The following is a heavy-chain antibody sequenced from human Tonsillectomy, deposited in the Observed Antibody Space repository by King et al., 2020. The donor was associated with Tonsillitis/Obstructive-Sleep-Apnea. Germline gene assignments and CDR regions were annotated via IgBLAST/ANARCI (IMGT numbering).Heavy chain of an antibody. Sequence: QLVQSGAEVKKPGSSVKVSCKASGGTFSSYAISWVRQAPGQGLEWMGGIIPILGIANYAQKFQGRVTITADKSTSTAYMELSSLRSVDTAVYYCARLGGDSSGYYYFDYWGQGTLVTVSP. CDR2: IIPILGIA. D-gene: IGHD3-22*01. CDR1: GGTFSSYA. J-gene: IGHJ4*02. CDR3: ARLGGDSSGYYYFDY. V-gene: IGHV1-69*10.